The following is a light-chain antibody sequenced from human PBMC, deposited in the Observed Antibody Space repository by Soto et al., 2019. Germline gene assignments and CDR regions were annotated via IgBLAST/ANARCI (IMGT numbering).Light chain of an antibody. J-gene: IGLJ1*01. CDR1: SSDDGGYNY. CDR3: SSYTSSSTFYV. V-gene: IGLV2-14*01. CDR2: EVS. Sequence: QSALTQPDSVSGSPGQSITISCTGTSSDDGGYNYVSWYQQHPGKAPKLMIYEVSNRPSGVSNRFSGSNSGNTASLTISGLQAEDEADYYCSSYTSSSTFYVFGTGTKLTVL.